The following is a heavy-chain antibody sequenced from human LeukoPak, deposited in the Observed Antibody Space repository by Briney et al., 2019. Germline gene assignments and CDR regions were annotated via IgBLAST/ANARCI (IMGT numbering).Heavy chain of an antibody. V-gene: IGHV3-23*01. D-gene: IGHD3-22*01. Sequence: GGSLRLSCAASGFTFSRYSMNWVRQAPGKGLEWVAAISGNGVVTYYADSAKGRFNISRDNTNNTLFLQMNSLRTEDTAIYYCVKDAYYLDSSTYLIPFDFWGQGTLVTVSS. CDR1: GFTFSRYS. CDR2: ISGNGVVT. J-gene: IGHJ4*02. CDR3: VKDAYYLDSSTYLIPFDF.